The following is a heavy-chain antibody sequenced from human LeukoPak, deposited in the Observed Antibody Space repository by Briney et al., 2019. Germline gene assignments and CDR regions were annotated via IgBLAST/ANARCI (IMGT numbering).Heavy chain of an antibody. J-gene: IGHJ6*02. CDR3: AREAGSLAVAGHYYYYGMDV. V-gene: IGHV4-4*07. CDR1: GGSISSYY. CDR2: IYTSGST. Sequence: KPSETLSLTCAVYGGSISSYYWSWIRQPAGKGLEWIGRIYTSGSTNYNPSLKSRVTMSVDTSKNQFSLKLSSVTAADTAVYYCAREAGSLAVAGHYYYYGMDVWGQGTTVTVSS. D-gene: IGHD6-19*01.